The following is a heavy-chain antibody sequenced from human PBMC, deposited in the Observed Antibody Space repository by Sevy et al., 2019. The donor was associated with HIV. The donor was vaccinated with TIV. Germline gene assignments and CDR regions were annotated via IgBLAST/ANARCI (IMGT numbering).Heavy chain of an antibody. CDR2: IHYGGST. CDR1: GGSISSSLYY. CDR3: ARLVRVVYAITYWFDP. D-gene: IGHD2-8*02. V-gene: IGHV4-39*01. Sequence: SEILSLTCTVSGGSISSSLYYWGWIRQPPGKGLEWIGSIHYGGSTYYNPSLKSRVTISVDTSKNQFSLKLSSVTGADTAVYYCARLVRVVYAITYWFDPWGQGTLVTVSS. J-gene: IGHJ5*02.